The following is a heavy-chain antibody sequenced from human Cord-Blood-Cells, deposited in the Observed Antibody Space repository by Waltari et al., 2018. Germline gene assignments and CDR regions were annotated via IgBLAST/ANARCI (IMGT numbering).Heavy chain of an antibody. Sequence: EVQLVESGGGLVKPGGSLRLSCPASGFPFSSYSMNWVRQAPGKGLEWVSSISSSSSYIYYADSVKGRFTISRDNAKNSLYLQMNSLRAEDTAVYYCAREIYGDYYFDYWGQGTLVTVSS. V-gene: IGHV3-21*01. CDR1: GFPFSSYS. CDR2: ISSSSSYI. J-gene: IGHJ4*02. CDR3: AREIYGDYYFDY. D-gene: IGHD4-17*01.